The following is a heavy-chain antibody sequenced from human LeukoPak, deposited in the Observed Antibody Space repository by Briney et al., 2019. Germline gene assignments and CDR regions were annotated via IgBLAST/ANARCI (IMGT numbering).Heavy chain of an antibody. D-gene: IGHD3-10*02. V-gene: IGHV3-7*01. CDR2: IKEDGSEK. CDR1: GFTFSSYW. CDR3: ARGRITMF. Sequence: RGSLRLSCAASGFTFSSYWMSWVRQAPGKGLEWVANIKEDGSEKYYVDSVKGRFTISRDNAKNSLYLQLNSLRAEDTAFYYCARGRITMFWGQGILVTVSS. J-gene: IGHJ4*02.